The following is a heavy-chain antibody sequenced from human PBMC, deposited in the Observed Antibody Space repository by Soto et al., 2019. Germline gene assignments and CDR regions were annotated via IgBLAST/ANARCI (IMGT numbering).Heavy chain of an antibody. CDR1: GFSLSTSGVG. V-gene: IGHV2-5*02. CDR3: AHSPPYGDSCWYFDL. CDR2: IYWDEDK. D-gene: IGHD4-17*01. J-gene: IGHJ2*01. Sequence: QITLKESGPTLVKPTQTLTLTCTFSGFSLSTSGVGVGWIRQPPGKALEWLALIYWDEDKRYRPSLKSRLTNTKDTSKNQVVLTMTNMDPVDTATYSCAHSPPYGDSCWYFDLWGRGTLVTVSS.